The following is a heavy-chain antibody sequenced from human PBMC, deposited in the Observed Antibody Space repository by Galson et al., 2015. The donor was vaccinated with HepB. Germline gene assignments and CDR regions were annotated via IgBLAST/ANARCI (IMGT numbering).Heavy chain of an antibody. CDR1: GFTFSSYG. V-gene: IGHV3-30*18. CDR3: AKGSYPLDTAMVHY. Sequence: SLRLSCAASGFTFSSYGMHWVRQAPGKGLEWVAVISYDGSNKYYADSVKGRFTISRDNSKNTLYLQMNSLRAEDTAVYYCAKGSYPLDTAMVHYWGQGTLVTVSS. CDR2: ISYDGSNK. D-gene: IGHD5-18*01. J-gene: IGHJ4*02.